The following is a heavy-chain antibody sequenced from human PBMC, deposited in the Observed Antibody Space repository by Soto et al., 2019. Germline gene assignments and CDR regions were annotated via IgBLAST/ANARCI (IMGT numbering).Heavy chain of an antibody. J-gene: IGHJ6*02. CDR3: ARVHRPYSSSPYGMDV. V-gene: IGHV1-69*13. CDR2: IIPIFGTA. CDR1: GGTFSNYA. Sequence: SVKVSCKASGGTFSNYAISWVRQAPGQGLEWMGGIIPIFGTANYAQKYQGRITITADESTSTAYMELSSLRSEDTAVYYCARVHRPYSSSPYGMDVWGQGTTVTVSS. D-gene: IGHD6-6*01.